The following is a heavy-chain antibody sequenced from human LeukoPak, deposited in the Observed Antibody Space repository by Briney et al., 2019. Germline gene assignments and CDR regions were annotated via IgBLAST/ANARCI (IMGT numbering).Heavy chain of an antibody. J-gene: IGHJ3*02. CDR3: ARDPHYDILTDPGDI. D-gene: IGHD3-9*01. V-gene: IGHV1-18*01. CDR1: GYTFTNYG. CDR2: INCYNGNT. Sequence: GASVKVSCKASGYTFTNYGINWVRRAPGQGLEWMGWINCYNGNTDYAQNLQGRVSLTTDTSTRTVYMELRSLTSDDTAVYYCARDPHYDILTDPGDIWGLGTMVIVSS.